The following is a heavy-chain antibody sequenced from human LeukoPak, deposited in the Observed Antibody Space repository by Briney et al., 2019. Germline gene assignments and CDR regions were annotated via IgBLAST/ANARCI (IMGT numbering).Heavy chain of an antibody. D-gene: IGHD3-10*01. CDR1: GFTFGDYS. V-gene: IGHV3-23*01. CDR2: ISGSGGST. J-gene: IGHJ4*02. CDR3: AIGPKYYYDSGSYDY. Sequence: PGGSLRLSCTASGFTFGDYSMNWVRQAPGKGLEWVSAISGSGGSTYYADSVKGRFTISRDNSKNTLYLQMNSLRAEDTAVYYCAIGPKYYYDSGSYDYWGQGTLVTVSS.